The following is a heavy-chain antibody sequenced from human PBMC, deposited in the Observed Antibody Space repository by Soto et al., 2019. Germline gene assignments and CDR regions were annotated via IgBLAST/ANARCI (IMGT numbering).Heavy chain of an antibody. V-gene: IGHV1-3*01. CDR1: GYTFTSYV. D-gene: IGHD2-15*01. Sequence: QVQLVQSGAEVKKPGASGKVSGKASGYTFTSYVMHWGRQAPGQRLEWMGWINAGNGNTKYSQKFQGRVTITRDTSASTAYMELSSLRSEDTAVYYCARGPGGPDGPGDYWGQGTLVTVSS. CDR2: INAGNGNT. CDR3: ARGPGGPDGPGDY. J-gene: IGHJ4*02.